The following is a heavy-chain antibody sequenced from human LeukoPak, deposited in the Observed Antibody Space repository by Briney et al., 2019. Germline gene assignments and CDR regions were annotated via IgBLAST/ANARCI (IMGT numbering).Heavy chain of an antibody. D-gene: IGHD6-19*01. J-gene: IGHJ5*02. Sequence: GGSLRPSCAASGFTFSSYSMNWVRQAPGKGLEWVSSISSSSSYIYYADSVKGRFTISRDNAKNSLYLQMNSLRAEDTAVYYCARDRSGPGGFDPWGQGTLVTVSS. V-gene: IGHV3-21*01. CDR2: ISSSSSYI. CDR1: GFTFSSYS. CDR3: ARDRSGPGGFDP.